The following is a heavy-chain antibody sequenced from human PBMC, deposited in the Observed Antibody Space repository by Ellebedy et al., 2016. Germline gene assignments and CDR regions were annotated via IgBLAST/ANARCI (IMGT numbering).Heavy chain of an antibody. D-gene: IGHD3-9*01. V-gene: IGHV3-13*01. CDR2: IGTAGDT. CDR1: GFTFSSYA. CDR3: ARGYYDILTGQDNAFDI. J-gene: IGHJ3*02. Sequence: GESLKISXAASGFTFSSYAMSWVRQAPGKGLEWVSAIGTAGDTYYPGSVKGRFTISRENAKNSLYLQMNSLRAGDTAVYYCARGYYDILTGQDNAFDIWGQGTMVTVSS.